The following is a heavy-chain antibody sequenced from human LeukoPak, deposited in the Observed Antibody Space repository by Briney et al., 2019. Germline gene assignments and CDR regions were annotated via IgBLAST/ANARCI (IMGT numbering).Heavy chain of an antibody. CDR1: GFTFSSYA. J-gene: IGHJ4*02. CDR3: AKDLDIVATITGN. D-gene: IGHD5-12*01. V-gene: IGHV3-23*01. CDR2: VSGSGGST. Sequence: PGGSLRLSCAASGFTFSSYAMGWVRQAPGEGLEWVSGVSGSGGSTYYADSVKGRFTISRDNSKNTLYLQMNSLGAEDTAVYYCAKDLDIVATITGNWGQGTLVTVSS.